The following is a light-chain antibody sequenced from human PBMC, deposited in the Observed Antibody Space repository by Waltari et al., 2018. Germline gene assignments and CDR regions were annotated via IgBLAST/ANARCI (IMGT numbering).Light chain of an antibody. V-gene: IGKV1-39*01. CDR2: AAS. J-gene: IGKJ3*01. Sequence: DIRMTQSPSSLSASVGDRVTITCRASQAINTYLNWHQQQPGKAPKLLIYAASRLHRGVPSRFSGSGSGTDFTLTISRLQPEDFATYYCQQSYFTPRGNFGPGTRVDL. CDR1: QAINTY. CDR3: QQSYFTPRGN.